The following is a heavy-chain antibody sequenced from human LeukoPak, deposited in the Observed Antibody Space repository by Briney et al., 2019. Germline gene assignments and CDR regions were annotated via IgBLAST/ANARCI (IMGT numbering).Heavy chain of an antibody. CDR3: ARGSPVVTHFDY. CDR2: IYYSGST. Sequence: PSQTLSLTCIVSGGSISSGDYYWSWIRQPPGKGLEWIGYIYYSGSTYYNPSLKSRVTISVDTSKNQFSLKLSSVTAADTAVYYCARGSPVVTHFDYWGQGTLVTVSS. J-gene: IGHJ4*02. CDR1: GGSISSGDYY. D-gene: IGHD4-23*01. V-gene: IGHV4-30-4*01.